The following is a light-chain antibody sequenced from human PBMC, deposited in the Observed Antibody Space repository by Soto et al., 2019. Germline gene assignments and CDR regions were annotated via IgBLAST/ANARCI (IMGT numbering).Light chain of an antibody. V-gene: IGKV1-5*01. J-gene: IGKJ1*01. Sequence: GDRVTITCRASQSISSWLAWYQQKPGKAPKLLIYDASSLESGVPSRFSGSGSGTEFTLTISSLQPDDFATYYCQQYNSYPTSGQGTKV. CDR2: DAS. CDR1: QSISSW. CDR3: QQYNSYPT.